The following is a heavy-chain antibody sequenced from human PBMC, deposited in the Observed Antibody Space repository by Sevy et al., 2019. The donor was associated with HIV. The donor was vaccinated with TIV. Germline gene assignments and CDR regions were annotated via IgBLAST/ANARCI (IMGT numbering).Heavy chain of an antibody. CDR3: AKDFTMYGLGRGSWFDP. CDR2: IRFDGSNK. J-gene: IGHJ5*02. CDR1: GFTFSNYG. D-gene: IGHD3-10*01. Sequence: PGGSLRLSCAASGFTFSNYGMHWVRQAPGKGLEWAAFIRFDGSNKYYADSVKGRFTISRDNSKNTMYLQMNSLRDEDTAVYYCAKDFTMYGLGRGSWFDPWGQGTLVTVSS. V-gene: IGHV3-30*02.